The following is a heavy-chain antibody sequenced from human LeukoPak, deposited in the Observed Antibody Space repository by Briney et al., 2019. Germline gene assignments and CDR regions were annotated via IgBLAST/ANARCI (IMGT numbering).Heavy chain of an antibody. CDR3: ARGQTMVRGVVDY. D-gene: IGHD3-10*01. J-gene: IGHJ4*02. Sequence: SQTLSLTCTVSGGSISSGDYYWSWIRQPPGKGLEWIGYIYYSGSTYYNPSLKSRVTISVDTSKNQFSLKLSSVTAADTAVCYCARGQTMVRGVVDYWGQGTLVTVSS. CDR2: IYYSGST. CDR1: GGSISSGDYY. V-gene: IGHV4-30-4*01.